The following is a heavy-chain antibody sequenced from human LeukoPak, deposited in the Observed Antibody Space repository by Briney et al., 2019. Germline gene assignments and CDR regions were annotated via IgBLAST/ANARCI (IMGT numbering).Heavy chain of an antibody. CDR3: ARPYYDFWSGYENNWFDP. V-gene: IGHV4-4*07. CDR1: GGSISSYY. Sequence: PSETLSLTCTVSGGSISSYYWSWIRQPAGKGLEWIGRIYTSGSTNYNPSLKSRVTMSVATSKNQFSLKLSSVTAADTAVYYCARPYYDFWSGYENNWFDPWGRGTLVTVSS. J-gene: IGHJ5*02. D-gene: IGHD3-3*01. CDR2: IYTSGST.